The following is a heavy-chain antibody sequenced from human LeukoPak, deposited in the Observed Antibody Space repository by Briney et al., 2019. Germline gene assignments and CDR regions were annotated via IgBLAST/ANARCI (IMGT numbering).Heavy chain of an antibody. CDR3: GRIVGPRCRSAVLTDV. J-gene: IGHJ6*02. Sequence: PGGSPLPCCAASTFTTSNYWTKWARQAPGKGLEWVSYISTSGHTIYYADSVKGRFYISRDNAKNSLYLQMTSLRAEDTAVYYCGRIVGPRCRSAVLTDVWGQRDTVTVSS. D-gene: IGHD2-21*01. CDR1: TFTTSNYW. CDR2: ISTSGHTI. V-gene: IGHV3-48*03.